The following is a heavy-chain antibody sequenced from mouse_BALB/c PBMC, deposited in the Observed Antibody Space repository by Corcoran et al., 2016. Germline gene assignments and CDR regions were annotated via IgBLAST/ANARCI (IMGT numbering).Heavy chain of an antibody. Sequence: QVTLKESGHGILKPSQNLSLTCSFTGFSQSTSGMDVVWIRKPSGKGREWLAHIWWDDDKYYNPSLKSQLTISKVTSINQVFLKITSVDTATTATYYCAGSRYGNALFAYLGQGTLFTVSA. CDR1: GFSQSTSGMD. J-gene: IGHJ3*01. CDR3: AGSRYGNALFAY. CDR2: IWWDDDK. V-gene: IGHV8-8*01. D-gene: IGHD2-10*02.